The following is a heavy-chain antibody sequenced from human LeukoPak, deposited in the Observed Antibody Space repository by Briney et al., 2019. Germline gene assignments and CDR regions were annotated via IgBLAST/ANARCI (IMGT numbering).Heavy chain of an antibody. V-gene: IGHV4-30-2*01. CDR1: GGSISSGGYS. CDR2: IYHSGST. CDR3: ARGNLGVSYNYYYGMDV. Sequence: PSQTLSLTCAVSGGSISSGGYSWSWIRQPPGKGLEWIGYIYHSGSTYYNPSLKSRVTISVDRSKNQFSLKLSSVTAADTAVYYCARGNLGVSYNYYYGMDVWGQGTTVTVSS. D-gene: IGHD3-16*02. J-gene: IGHJ6*02.